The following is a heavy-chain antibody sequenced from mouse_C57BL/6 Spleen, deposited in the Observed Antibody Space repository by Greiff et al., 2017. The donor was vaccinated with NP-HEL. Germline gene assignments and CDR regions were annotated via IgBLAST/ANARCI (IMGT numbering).Heavy chain of an antibody. D-gene: IGHD1-1*01. J-gene: IGHJ3*01. CDR1: GYTFTSYW. V-gene: IGHV1-52*01. CDR2: IDPSDSET. Sequence: QVQLQQPGAELVRPGSSVKLSCKASGYTFTSYWMHWVKQRPIQGLEWIGNIDPSDSETHYNQKFKDKATLTVDKSSSTAYMQLSSLTSEDSAVDYCARSGGYGSSYWVAYWGQGTRVTVSA. CDR3: ARSGGYGSSYWVAY.